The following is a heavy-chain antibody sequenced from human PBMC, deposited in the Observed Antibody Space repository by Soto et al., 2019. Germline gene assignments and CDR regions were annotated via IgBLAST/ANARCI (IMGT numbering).Heavy chain of an antibody. D-gene: IGHD3-3*01. CDR2: SSYGGIT. V-gene: IGHV4-59*01. CDR3: ARARKATYITGGFDY. J-gene: IGHJ4*02. CDR1: GCSISDYY. Sequence: KTXETLSLTCSVSGCSISDYYWSWIRQSPEKGLEYIAYSSYGGITNLNGALNGRVTMSIDTSKNQFSLKATSLTAADTAVYYCARARKATYITGGFDYWGQGTLVTVSS.